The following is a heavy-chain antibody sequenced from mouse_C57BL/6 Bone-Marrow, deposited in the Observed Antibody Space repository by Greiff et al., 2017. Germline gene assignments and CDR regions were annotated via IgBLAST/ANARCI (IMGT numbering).Heavy chain of an antibody. D-gene: IGHD1-1*01. CDR1: GFTFSDYY. J-gene: IGHJ4*01. CDR3: ARQRGLITTVYYAMDY. Sequence: EVKLVESGGGLVQPGGSLKLSCAASGFTFSDYYMYWVRQTPEKRLEWVAYISNGGGSTYYPDTVKGRFTISRDNAKNTLYRQMSRLKSEDTAMYYCARQRGLITTVYYAMDYWGQGTSVTVSS. CDR2: ISNGGGST. V-gene: IGHV5-12*01.